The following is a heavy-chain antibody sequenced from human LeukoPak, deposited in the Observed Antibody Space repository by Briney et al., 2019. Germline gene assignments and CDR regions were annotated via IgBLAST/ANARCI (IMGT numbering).Heavy chain of an antibody. CDR3: ARGPRAAADDY. D-gene: IGHD6-13*01. CDR2: INAGNGNT. CDR1: GYTFINYA. V-gene: IGHV1-3*01. J-gene: IGHJ4*02. Sequence: ASVTVSCKASGYTFINYAINWGRQAPGQRPEWIGWINAGNGNTKYSQKLQGRVTITRDTSASTAYMELSSLRSEDTAVYYCARGPRAAADDYWGQGTLVTVSS.